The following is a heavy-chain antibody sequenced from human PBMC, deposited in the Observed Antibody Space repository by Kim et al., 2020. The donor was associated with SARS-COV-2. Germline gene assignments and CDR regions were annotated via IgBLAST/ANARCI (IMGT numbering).Heavy chain of an antibody. CDR2: INHSGST. Sequence: SETLSLTCAVYGGSFSGYYWSWIRQPPGKGLEWIGEINHSGSTNYNPSLKSRVTISVDTSKNQFSLKLSSVTAADTAVYYCARVAGWGKINGMDVWGQGTTVTVSS. J-gene: IGHJ6*02. CDR1: GGSFSGYY. CDR3: ARVAGWGKINGMDV. D-gene: IGHD7-27*01. V-gene: IGHV4-34*01.